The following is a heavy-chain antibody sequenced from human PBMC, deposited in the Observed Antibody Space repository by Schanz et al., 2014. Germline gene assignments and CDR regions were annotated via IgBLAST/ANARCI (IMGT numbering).Heavy chain of an antibody. CDR2: IYSNGIS. CDR1: GGSMSSFY. Sequence: QVQLQESGPGLVKPSETLSLTCTVSGGSMSSFYWNWIRQPAGKGLEWIGRIYSNGISHYNPSLESRVPMSVDTSKNKFALNRTPVTHADTAIYYCVRVKGEHSGHDYIVYWGQGIQVTVSP. V-gene: IGHV4-4*07. D-gene: IGHD5-12*01. CDR3: VRVKGEHSGHDYIVY. J-gene: IGHJ4*02.